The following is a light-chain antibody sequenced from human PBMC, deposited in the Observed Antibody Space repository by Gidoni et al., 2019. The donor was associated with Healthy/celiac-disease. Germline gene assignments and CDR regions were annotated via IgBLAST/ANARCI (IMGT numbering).Light chain of an antibody. V-gene: IGKV3D-15*01. CDR1: QSVSSN. CDR3: QQYNNWPPYT. Sequence: EVAMPHSPATLSVSPGERATLSCRASQSVSSNFVRCQQKPGQAPRLLIYVASTSATGIPARFSGSGSGTEFTLTISSLQSEDFAVYYCQQYNNWPPYTFGQGTKLEIK. CDR2: VAS. J-gene: IGKJ2*01.